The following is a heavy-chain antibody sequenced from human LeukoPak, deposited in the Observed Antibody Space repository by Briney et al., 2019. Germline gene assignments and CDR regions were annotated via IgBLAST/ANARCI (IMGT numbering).Heavy chain of an antibody. D-gene: IGHD3/OR15-3a*01. V-gene: IGHV4-30-4*08. J-gene: IGHJ4*02. CDR3: AGGRLDYPHPQPNFDY. CDR2: IYYSGST. CDR1: GGSISSGDYY. Sequence: TSETLSLTCTVSGGSISSGDYYRSWIRQPPGKGLEWIGYIYYSGSTYYNPSLKSRVTISVDTSKNQFSLKLSSVTAADTAVYYCAGGRLDYPHPQPNFDYWGQGTLVTVSS.